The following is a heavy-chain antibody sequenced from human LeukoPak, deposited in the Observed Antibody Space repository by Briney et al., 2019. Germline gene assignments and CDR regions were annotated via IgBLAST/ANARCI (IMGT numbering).Heavy chain of an antibody. V-gene: IGHV3-7*05. CDR3: ARDLGYSYDGTDGDY. CDR2: TKQDGSEK. Sequence: GGSLRLSCAASGFTFSSYWMSWVRQAPGKGLEWVANTKQDGSEKYYVDSVKGRFTISRDNAKNSLYLQMNSLRAEDAAVYYCARDLGYSYDGTDGDYWGQGTLVTVSS. J-gene: IGHJ4*02. D-gene: IGHD5-18*01. CDR1: GFTFSSYW.